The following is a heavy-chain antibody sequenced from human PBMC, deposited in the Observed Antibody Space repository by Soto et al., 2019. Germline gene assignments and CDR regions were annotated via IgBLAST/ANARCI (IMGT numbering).Heavy chain of an antibody. D-gene: IGHD6-13*01. Sequence: GGSLRLSCEASGFIFTNFWMHWVRQVPGKGLVWVSRIDTSGSSTSYADSVKGRFTISRDNAKNTVSLQMNSLRAEDTGVYYCAKDSWYFDLSSQGPLVTVSS. CDR1: GFIFTNFW. V-gene: IGHV3-74*01. CDR3: AKDSWYFDL. CDR2: IDTSGSST. J-gene: IGHJ4*02.